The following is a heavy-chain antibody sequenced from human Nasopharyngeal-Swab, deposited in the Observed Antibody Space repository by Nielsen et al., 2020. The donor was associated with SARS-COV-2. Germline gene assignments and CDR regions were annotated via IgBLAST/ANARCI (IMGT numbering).Heavy chain of an antibody. Sequence: SVKVSCKASGFTFTSSAVQWVRQARGQRLEWRGWIVVGSGNTNYAQKFQERVTITRDMSTSTAYMELSSLRSEDTAVYYCAAEPYYYGSGSYYNVHYYYGMDVWGQGTTVTVSS. D-gene: IGHD3-10*01. J-gene: IGHJ6*02. V-gene: IGHV1-58*01. CDR3: AAEPYYYGSGSYYNVHYYYGMDV. CDR2: IVVGSGNT. CDR1: GFTFTSSA.